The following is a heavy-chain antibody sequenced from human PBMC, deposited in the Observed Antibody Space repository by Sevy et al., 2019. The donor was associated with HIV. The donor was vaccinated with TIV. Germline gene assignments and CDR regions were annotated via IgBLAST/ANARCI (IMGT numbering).Heavy chain of an antibody. CDR1: GFTFSSYE. J-gene: IGHJ4*02. D-gene: IGHD4-17*01. V-gene: IGHV3-48*03. Sequence: GGSLRLSCAASGFTFSSYEMSWVRQAPGKGLEWVSYISNSGTTIYYSDSVKGRFTISRDNARNSLYLQMNSVRAEDTAIYYCARDLPPSATTVAHFDCWGQGTLVTVSS. CDR3: ARDLPPSATTVAHFDC. CDR2: ISNSGTTI.